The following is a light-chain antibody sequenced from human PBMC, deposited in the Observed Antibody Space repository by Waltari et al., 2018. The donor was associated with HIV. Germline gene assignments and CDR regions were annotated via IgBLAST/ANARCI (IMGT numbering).Light chain of an antibody. J-gene: IGLJ3*02. CDR3: ASFTADNTVL. Sequence: AVTQPASVSGLPGQSTTISCTGGDSDFGLYHFVSWYQQHSGKPPKLILYAVDSRSSGVSDRFSGAISGNTASLTISELRAEDEAHYYCASFTADNTVLFGGGTEVTVL. CDR2: AVD. V-gene: IGLV2-14*03. CDR1: DSDFGLYHF.